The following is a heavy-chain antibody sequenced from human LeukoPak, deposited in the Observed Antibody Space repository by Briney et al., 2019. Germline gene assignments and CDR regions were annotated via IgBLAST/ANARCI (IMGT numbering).Heavy chain of an antibody. CDR2: IYYSGST. J-gene: IGHJ4*02. V-gene: IGHV4-39*01. D-gene: IGHD3-9*01. CDR3: ARRGLVTDY. Sequence: PSETLSLTCAVYGGSFSSYYWGWIRQPPGKGLEWIGSIYYSGSTYYNPSLKSRVTISVDTSKNQFSLKLSSVTAADTAVYYCARRGLVTDYWGQGTLVTVSS. CDR1: GGSFSSYY.